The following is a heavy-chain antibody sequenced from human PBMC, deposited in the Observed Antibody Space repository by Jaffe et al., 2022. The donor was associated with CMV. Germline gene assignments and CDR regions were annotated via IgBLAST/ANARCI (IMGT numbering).Heavy chain of an antibody. CDR2: IKQDGSEK. D-gene: IGHD3-22*01. J-gene: IGHJ4*02. V-gene: IGHV3-7*03. CDR3: ARDRKYYDSSGYLR. CDR1: GFTFSSYW. Sequence: EVQLVESGGGLVQPGGSLRLSCAASGFTFSSYWMSWVRQAPGKGLEWVANIKQDGSEKYYVDSVKGRFTISRDNAKNSLYLQMNSLRAEDTAVYYCARDRKYYDSSGYLRWGQGTLVTVSS.